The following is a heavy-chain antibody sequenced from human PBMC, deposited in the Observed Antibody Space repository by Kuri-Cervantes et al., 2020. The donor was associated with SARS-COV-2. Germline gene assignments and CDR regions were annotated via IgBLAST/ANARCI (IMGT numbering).Heavy chain of an antibody. CDR1: GFTFSSYA. CDR3: AKGRLFGVVRIAMDV. D-gene: IGHD3-3*01. V-gene: IGHV3-30-3*01. Sequence: GESLKISCAASGFTFSSYAMHWVRQAPGKGLEWVAVISYDGSNRYYAESVKGRFTISRDNSKNMVHLHLSSLRVEDTAVYYCAKGRLFGVVRIAMDVWGQGTTVTVSS. CDR2: ISYDGSNR. J-gene: IGHJ6*02.